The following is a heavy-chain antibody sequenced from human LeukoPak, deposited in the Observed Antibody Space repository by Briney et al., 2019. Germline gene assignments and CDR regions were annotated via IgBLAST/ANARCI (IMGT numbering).Heavy chain of an antibody. D-gene: IGHD5-18*01. CDR1: GYSFTSYW. CDR3: ATRGYSYGKPFDY. Sequence: GESLKISCKGSGYSFTSYWIGWVRQMPGKGLEWMGIIYPGDSDTRYSPSFQGQVNISADKSISTAYLQWSSLKASDTAMYYCATRGYSYGKPFDYWGQGTLVTVSS. V-gene: IGHV5-51*01. CDR2: IYPGDSDT. J-gene: IGHJ4*02.